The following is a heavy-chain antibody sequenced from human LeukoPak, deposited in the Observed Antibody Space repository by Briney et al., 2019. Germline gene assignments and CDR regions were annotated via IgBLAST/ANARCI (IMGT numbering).Heavy chain of an antibody. CDR1: GGSITSGGYY. Sequence: PSETLSLTCTVSGGSITSGGYYWSWIRQHPGKGLEWIGHVYYSGRTYYNPSLKSRVFISVDASKNRFSLKLSSVTAADTAVYYCARALLPTTYHYGLDVWGQGTTVTVSS. CDR3: ARALLPTTYHYGLDV. J-gene: IGHJ6*02. D-gene: IGHD2-15*01. V-gene: IGHV4-31*03. CDR2: VYYSGRT.